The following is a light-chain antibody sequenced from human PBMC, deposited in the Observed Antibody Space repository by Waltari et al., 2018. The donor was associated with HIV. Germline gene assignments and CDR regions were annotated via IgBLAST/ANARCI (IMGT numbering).Light chain of an antibody. Sequence: SYELTQSPSVSVSPGQTARITCAGDGLPTQFAYWYQRKPGQAPVLVLYKDTEMPSGIPERVSGSSSGTTVTLTISGVQAEDEADYYCHSADSSGNYVYVVGTGTKVTVL. V-gene: IGLV3-25*03. CDR3: HSADSSGNYVYV. CDR1: GLPTQF. J-gene: IGLJ1*01. CDR2: KDT.